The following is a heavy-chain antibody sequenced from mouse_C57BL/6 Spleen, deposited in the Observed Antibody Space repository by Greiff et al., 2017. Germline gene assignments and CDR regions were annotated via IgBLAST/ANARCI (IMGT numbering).Heavy chain of an antibody. Sequence: QVQLQQSGPELVKPGASVKISCKASGYAFSSSWMNWVKQRPGKGLEWIGRIYPGDGDTNYNGKFKGKATLTADKSSSTAYMQLSSLTSEDSAVXFCARDDYSNPFDYWGQGTTLTVSS. V-gene: IGHV1-82*01. D-gene: IGHD2-5*01. J-gene: IGHJ2*01. CDR1: GYAFSSSW. CDR2: IYPGDGDT. CDR3: ARDDYSNPFDY.